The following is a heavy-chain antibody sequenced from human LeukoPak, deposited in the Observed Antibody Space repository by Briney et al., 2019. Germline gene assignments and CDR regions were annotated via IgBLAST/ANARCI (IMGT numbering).Heavy chain of an antibody. J-gene: IGHJ4*02. CDR3: ASWNWGRYYFDY. Sequence: PSETLSLTCTVSGGSISSYYWSWIRQPPGKGLEWIGYIYYSGSTNYNPSLKSRVTISVDTSKNQFSLKLSSVTAADTAVYYCASWNWGRYYFDYWGQGTLVTVSS. V-gene: IGHV4-59*01. CDR2: IYYSGST. D-gene: IGHD7-27*01. CDR1: GGSISSYY.